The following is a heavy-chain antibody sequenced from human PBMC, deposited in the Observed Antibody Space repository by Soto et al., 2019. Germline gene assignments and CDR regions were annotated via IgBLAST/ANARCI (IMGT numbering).Heavy chain of an antibody. D-gene: IGHD2-8*02. J-gene: IGHJ4*02. CDR1: GISISRHG. CDR2: MDCDETNK. V-gene: IGHV3-33*01. Sequence: QVQLVESGGGVVQPGRSLRVSCVASGISISRHGMHWVRQAPGKGLEWVAGMDCDETNKYYADSVRGRFTISRDTSKNTVYLQMTGLRVGHTVVYFCARDLAHWSTCFEDRGQGTLVSVSS. CDR3: ARDLAHWSTCFED.